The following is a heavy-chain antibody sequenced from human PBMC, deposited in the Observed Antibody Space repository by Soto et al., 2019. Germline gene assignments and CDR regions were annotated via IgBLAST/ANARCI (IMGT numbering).Heavy chain of an antibody. CDR1: GGSISSYE. J-gene: IGHJ5*02. Sequence: KPXETLSLTCTVSGGSISSYEWGWIRQPPGKGLEWIGYIYYSGSTNYNPSLKSRVTISVDTSKNQFSLKLSSVTAADTAVYYCARGDKWFDTWGQGTLVTVSS. CDR3: ARGDKWFDT. CDR2: IYYSGST. V-gene: IGHV4-59*01.